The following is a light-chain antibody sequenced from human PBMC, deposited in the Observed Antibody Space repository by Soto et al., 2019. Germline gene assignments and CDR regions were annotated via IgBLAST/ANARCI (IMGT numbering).Light chain of an antibody. CDR3: KQYISSLWT. J-gene: IGKJ1*01. CDR1: QNVASSF. Sequence: ESVLTQSPGTLSLSPGERATLSCRASQNVASSFLAWYQQKPGQAPRLLIYRASSRATGIPDRFSGGGSGTDFTLTISRLEPEDFAVYYCKQYISSLWTFGQGTKVEIK. CDR2: RAS. V-gene: IGKV3-20*01.